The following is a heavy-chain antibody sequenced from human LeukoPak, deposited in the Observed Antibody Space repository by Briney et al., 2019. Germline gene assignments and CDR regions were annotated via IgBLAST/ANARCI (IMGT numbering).Heavy chain of an antibody. CDR3: ARGHDYYDYNGFFY. CDR1: GFTFSSYS. Sequence: GGSLRLSCAASGFTFSSYSMNWVRQAPGKGLEWVSSISSSSSYIYYADSVKGRFTISRDNAKNSLYLQMNSLRAEDTAVYYCARGHDYYDYNGFFYWGQGTLVTGSS. V-gene: IGHV3-21*01. CDR2: ISSSSSYI. D-gene: IGHD3-22*01. J-gene: IGHJ4*01.